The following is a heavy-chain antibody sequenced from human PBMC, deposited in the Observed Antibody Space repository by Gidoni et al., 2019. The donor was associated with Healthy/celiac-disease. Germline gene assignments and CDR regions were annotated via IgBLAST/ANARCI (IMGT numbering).Heavy chain of an antibody. D-gene: IGHD6-6*01. V-gene: IGHV3-30*04. CDR1: GFTFSSYA. CDR3: ARDRIAARRLPDAIDY. CDR2: ISYDGSNK. J-gene: IGHJ4*02. Sequence: QVQLVESGGGVVQPGRSLRLSCAASGFTFSSYAMHWVRQAPGKGLEWVAVISYDGSNKYYADSVKGRFTISRDNSKNTLYLQMNSLRAEDTAVYYCARDRIAARRLPDAIDYWGQGTLVTVSS.